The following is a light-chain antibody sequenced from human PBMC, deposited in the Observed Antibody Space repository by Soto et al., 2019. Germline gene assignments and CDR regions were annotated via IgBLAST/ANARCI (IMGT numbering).Light chain of an antibody. J-gene: IGKJ4*01. CDR3: QKYNSAPLT. CDR2: ATS. V-gene: IGKV1-27*01. CDR1: QGIAPY. Sequence: DVPMTQSPSSLSAFVGDRVTITCRASQGIAPYLAWFQQKPGKVPKLLIYATSTLQSGVPSRFSGSGSGTDCTLTISSLQPEDVATYYCQKYNSAPLTFGGGTKVEIK.